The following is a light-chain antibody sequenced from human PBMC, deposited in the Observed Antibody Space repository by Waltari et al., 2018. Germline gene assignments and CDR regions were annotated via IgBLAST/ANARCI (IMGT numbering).Light chain of an antibody. J-gene: IGLJ3*02. CDR2: DVS. Sequence: QSALTQPRSVSGSPGQSVTISCTGTSSDVGGHAYVPWYQQYPGKGPKLMFYDVSKGPSGVPYRFSASKSGNTASLTISGLQPEDEADYYCCAYAGSYFMVFGGGTRLTVL. CDR3: CAYAGSYFMV. CDR1: SSDVGGHAY. V-gene: IGLV2-11*01.